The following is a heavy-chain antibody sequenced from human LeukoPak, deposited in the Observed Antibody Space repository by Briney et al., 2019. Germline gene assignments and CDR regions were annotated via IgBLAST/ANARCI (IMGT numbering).Heavy chain of an antibody. CDR3: AKARGYSGYDIGTRYYFDY. Sequence: GGSLRLSCAASGFTFSSHAMSWVRQAPGKGLEWVSAISSSGGSTYYADSVKGRFTISRDNSKNTLYLQMNSLRAEDTAVYYCAKARGYSGYDIGTRYYFDYWGQGTLVTVSS. V-gene: IGHV3-23*01. CDR2: ISSSGGST. CDR1: GFTFSSHA. J-gene: IGHJ4*02. D-gene: IGHD5-12*01.